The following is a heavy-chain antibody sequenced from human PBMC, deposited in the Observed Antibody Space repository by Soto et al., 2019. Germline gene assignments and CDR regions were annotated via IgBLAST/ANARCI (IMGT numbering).Heavy chain of an antibody. CDR2: ISSSSSYI. V-gene: IGHV3-21*01. CDR1: GFTFSSYS. CDR3: ARETHSGSYLGR. D-gene: IGHD1-26*01. J-gene: IGHJ4*02. Sequence: EVQLVESGGGLVKPGGSLRLSCAASGFTFSSYSMNWVRQAQGKGLEWVSSISSSSSYIYYADSVKGRFTISRDNATNSLYLQMNSLRAEDTAVYYCARETHSGSYLGRWGQGTLVTVSS.